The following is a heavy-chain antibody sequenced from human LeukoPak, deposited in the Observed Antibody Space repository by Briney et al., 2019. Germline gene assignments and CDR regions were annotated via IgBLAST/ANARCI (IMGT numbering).Heavy chain of an antibody. CDR3: ARSPTGSGSYYAGGLYYFDY. CDR1: GYTFTSYG. D-gene: IGHD3-10*01. V-gene: IGHV1-18*04. Sequence: ASVKVSCKASGYTFTSYGISWVRQAPGQGLEWMGWISAYNGNTNYAQKLQGRVTMTTDTSTSTAYMELKSLRSDDTAVYSCARSPTGSGSYYAGGLYYFDYWGQGTLVTVSS. J-gene: IGHJ4*02. CDR2: ISAYNGNT.